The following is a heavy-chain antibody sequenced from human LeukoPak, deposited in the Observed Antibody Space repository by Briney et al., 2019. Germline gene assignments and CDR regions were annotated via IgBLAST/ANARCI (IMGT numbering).Heavy chain of an antibody. Sequence: GGSLRLSCAASGFTFSSYWMHWVRQAPGKGLGWVSRINSDGSATSYVDSVKGRFTISRDNAKNTLYLQMNSLRAEDTAVYYCARGVYGSGSYSANNWGQGTLVTVSS. CDR3: ARGVYGSGSYSANN. J-gene: IGHJ4*02. V-gene: IGHV3-74*01. D-gene: IGHD3-10*01. CDR2: INSDGSAT. CDR1: GFTFSSYW.